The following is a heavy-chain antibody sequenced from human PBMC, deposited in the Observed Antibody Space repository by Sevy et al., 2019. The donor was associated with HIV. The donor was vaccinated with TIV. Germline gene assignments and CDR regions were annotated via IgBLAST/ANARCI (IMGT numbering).Heavy chain of an antibody. V-gene: IGHV1-18*01. Sequence: ASVKVSCKASGYTFTSYGISWVRQAPGQGLEWMGWISAYNGNTNYAQTLQGRVTMTTDTSTSTAYMELRSLRSDDTAVYYCARDIPYDYGSGSPGNDYWGQGTLVTVSS. CDR1: GYTFTSYG. CDR2: ISAYNGNT. J-gene: IGHJ4*02. CDR3: ARDIPYDYGSGSPGNDY. D-gene: IGHD3-10*01.